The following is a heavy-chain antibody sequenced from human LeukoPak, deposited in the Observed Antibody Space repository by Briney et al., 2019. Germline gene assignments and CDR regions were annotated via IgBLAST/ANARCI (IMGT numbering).Heavy chain of an antibody. CDR3: TTGRGYYYGVDY. Sequence: GGSLRLSCAASGFTFSDAWMTWVRQVPGKGLEWVGAIKSKSDGGTTDSAAPVKGRFTISRDDSENMVYLQMNSLKTEDTALYYCTTGRGYYYGVDYWGQGTLVTVSS. CDR1: GFTFSDAW. V-gene: IGHV3-15*01. J-gene: IGHJ4*02. CDR2: IKSKSDGGTT. D-gene: IGHD5-18*01.